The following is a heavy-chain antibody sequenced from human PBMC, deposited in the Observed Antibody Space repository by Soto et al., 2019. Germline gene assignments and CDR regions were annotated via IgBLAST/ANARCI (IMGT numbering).Heavy chain of an antibody. Sequence: QVQLQESGPGLVKASQTLSLTCTLSGASVSSAEHYWSLIRQPPGKGLEWIGYTYYSGGSYYNASLQRRVSISVDTSQNQFSLKLTSVTAAETAVYYCARLSGYDPAGAADKWGPGILVSVSS. J-gene: IGHJ4*02. CDR3: ARLSGYDPAGAADK. V-gene: IGHV4-30-4*01. D-gene: IGHD5-12*01. CDR1: GASVSSAEHY. CDR2: TYYSGGS.